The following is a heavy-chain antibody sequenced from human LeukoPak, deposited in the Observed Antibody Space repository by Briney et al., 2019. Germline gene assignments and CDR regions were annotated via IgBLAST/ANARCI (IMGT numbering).Heavy chain of an antibody. D-gene: IGHD3-22*01. CDR2: IYPGDSDT. CDR1: GYIFASYW. V-gene: IGHV5-51*01. CDR3: ARRGYYDTTAFDI. J-gene: IGHJ3*02. Sequence: GESLKISCKGSGYIFASYWIGWVRQMPGKGLEWMGIIYPGDSDTKYSPSLQGQVTISADKSISTAYLQWSSLKASDTAMYYCARRGYYDTTAFDIWGQGIMVTVSS.